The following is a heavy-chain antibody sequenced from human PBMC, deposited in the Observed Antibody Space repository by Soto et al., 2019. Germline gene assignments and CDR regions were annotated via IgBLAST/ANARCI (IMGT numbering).Heavy chain of an antibody. Sequence: QVQLQQWGTGLLKPSETLSLHCAVYGESLRGYYWSWIRQTPAMGLEWIGEINHRGTTNHDSSLKSRVISSIDTSKNQGSLGFNYGNAADTAVYYCARGYPRSIMATSLTTSYWFDSWGQGTLVTVSS. V-gene: IGHV4-34*01. D-gene: IGHD2-8*01. CDR2: INHRGTT. J-gene: IGHJ5*01. CDR3: ARGYPRSIMATSLTTSYWFDS. CDR1: GESLRGYY.